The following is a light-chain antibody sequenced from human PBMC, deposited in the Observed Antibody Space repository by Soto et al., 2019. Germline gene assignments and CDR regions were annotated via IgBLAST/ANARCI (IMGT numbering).Light chain of an antibody. J-gene: IGKJ2*01. Sequence: EIVLTQSPCILSLSPGERATLSCRASQSVSSSFLAWYRQKPGQAPRLLIYGASSRATGIPDRFSGSGSGTDFTLTISRLEPEDFAVYYCQQYNSSPRTFGQGTKLEIK. V-gene: IGKV3-20*01. CDR1: QSVSSSF. CDR2: GAS. CDR3: QQYNSSPRT.